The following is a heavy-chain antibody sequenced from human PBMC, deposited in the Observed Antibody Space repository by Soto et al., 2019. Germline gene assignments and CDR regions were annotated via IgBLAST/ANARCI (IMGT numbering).Heavy chain of an antibody. Sequence: GGSLRLSCAASGFTFSSYAMHWVRQAPGKGLEWVAVISYDGSNKYYADSVKGRFTISRDNSKNTLYLQMNGLRAEETAVYYCARESHDYGDYVYAYWGQGTLVTVSS. CDR2: ISYDGSNK. CDR3: ARESHDYGDYVYAY. CDR1: GFTFSSYA. V-gene: IGHV3-30-3*01. D-gene: IGHD4-17*01. J-gene: IGHJ4*02.